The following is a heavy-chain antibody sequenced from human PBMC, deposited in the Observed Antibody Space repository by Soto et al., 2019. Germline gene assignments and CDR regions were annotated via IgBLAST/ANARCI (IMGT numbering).Heavy chain of an antibody. D-gene: IGHD3-16*01. CDR3: AKAKVRGSSLRPYYFDY. CDR2: ISGSGGST. J-gene: IGHJ4*02. CDR1: GFTFSSYA. Sequence: EVQLLESGGGLVQPGGSLRLSCAASGFTFSSYAMSWVRQAPGKGLEWVSAISGSGGSTYYADSVKGRFTISRDNSKNTLYLQMNSLRAEDTAVYYCAKAKVRGSSLRPYYFDYWGQGTLVTVSS. V-gene: IGHV3-23*01.